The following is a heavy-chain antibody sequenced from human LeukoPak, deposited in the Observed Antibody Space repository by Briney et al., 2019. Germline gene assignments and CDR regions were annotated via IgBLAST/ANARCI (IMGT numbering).Heavy chain of an antibody. CDR3: ARAHSIASYYYGVDV. Sequence: PSETLSLTCTVSGGSISSSSHYWSWIRQPPGKGLEWIGYIYYSGSTNYKPSLKSRVTISVHTSKNQLSLKLSSVTAADTAVYYCARAHSIASYYYGVDVWGQGTTVTVSS. CDR2: IYYSGST. J-gene: IGHJ6*02. CDR1: GGSISSSSHY. D-gene: IGHD2/OR15-2a*01. V-gene: IGHV4-61*05.